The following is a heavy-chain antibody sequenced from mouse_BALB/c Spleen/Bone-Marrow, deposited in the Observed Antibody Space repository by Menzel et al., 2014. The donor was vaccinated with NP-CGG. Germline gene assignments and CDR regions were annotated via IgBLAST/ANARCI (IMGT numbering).Heavy chain of an antibody. J-gene: IGHJ2*01. CDR3: ARGNKGDYFDY. D-gene: IGHD5-1-1*01. V-gene: IGHV1S130*01. CDR2: IHPNSGNT. CDR1: GCTFTSSW. Sequence: VQLQQSGSVLVGPGASVKLSCKASGCTFTSSWMHWAKQRPGQGLEWIGEIHPNSGNTNYNEKFKGKATLTVDTSSSTAYVDLSSLTSEDSAVYYCARGNKGDYFDYWGQGTTLTVSS.